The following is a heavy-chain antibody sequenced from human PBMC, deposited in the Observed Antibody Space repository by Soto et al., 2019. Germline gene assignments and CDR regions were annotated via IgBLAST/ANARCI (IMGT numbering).Heavy chain of an antibody. CDR2: IYYAGTT. CDR3: ARLGAYYQAMDS. D-gene: IGHD3-22*01. V-gene: IGHV4-59*08. CDR1: NGSISPNY. J-gene: IGHJ1*01. Sequence: SETLSLTCTVSNGSISPNYWSWIRQPPGKGLEWIDYIYYAGTTTYNPSLQSRVSISVDTSKNEVSLKLTSVTAADTAVYFCARLGAYYQAMDSWGQGTLVTVSS.